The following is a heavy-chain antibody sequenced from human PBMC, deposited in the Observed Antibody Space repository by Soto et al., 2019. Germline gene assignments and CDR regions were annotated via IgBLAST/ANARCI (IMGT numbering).Heavy chain of an antibody. CDR3: ARGDSGYPSYYYYGMDV. CDR1: GYTFTSYY. Sequence: ASVKVSCKASGYTFTSYYMHWVRQAPGQGLEWMGIINPSGGSTSYAQKFQGRVTMTRDKSTSTAYMELSSLRSEDTAVYYCARGDSGYPSYYYYGMDVWGQGTTVTVSS. D-gene: IGHD5-12*01. V-gene: IGHV1-46*01. J-gene: IGHJ6*02. CDR2: INPSGGST.